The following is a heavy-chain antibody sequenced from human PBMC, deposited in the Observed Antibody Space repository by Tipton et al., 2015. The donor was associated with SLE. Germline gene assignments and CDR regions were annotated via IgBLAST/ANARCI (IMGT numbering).Heavy chain of an antibody. CDR3: AAEYYSSSWIHPIDF. V-gene: IGHV4-61*09. D-gene: IGHD6-6*01. CDR1: GGSISSDTYY. Sequence: TLSLTCIVSGGSISSDTYYWSWLRQPAGKGLEWIGHIYTSGRTNYNPSLKTRVTISVGMSKNQFSLKLTSVTAADTAVYYCAAEYYSSSWIHPIDFWGQGMLVTVSS. J-gene: IGHJ4*02. CDR2: IYTSGRT.